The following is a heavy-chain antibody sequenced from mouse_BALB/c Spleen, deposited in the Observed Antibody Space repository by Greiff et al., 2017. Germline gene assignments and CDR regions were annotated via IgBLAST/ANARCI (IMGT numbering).Heavy chain of an antibody. CDR3: ARVSYCCGSSYGYFDV. D-gene: IGHD1-1*01. J-gene: IGHJ1*01. CDR2: INPYNDGT. CDR1: GYTFTSYV. V-gene: IGHV1-14*01. Sequence: VQLQQSGPELVKPGASVKMSCKASGYTFTSYVMHWVKQKPGQGLEWIGYINPYNDGTKYNEKFKGKATLTSDKSSSTAYMELSSLTSEDSAVYYCARVSYCCGSSYGYFDVWGAGTTVTVSS.